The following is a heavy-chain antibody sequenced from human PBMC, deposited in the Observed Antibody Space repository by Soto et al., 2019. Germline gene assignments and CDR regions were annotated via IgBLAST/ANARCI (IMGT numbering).Heavy chain of an antibody. CDR1: GFSFSGSA. CDR3: AKVGRYCSSTSCYSTFDY. CDR2: VRGKADNFAT. J-gene: IGHJ4*02. V-gene: IGHV3-73*01. Sequence: PGGSLRLSCAASGFSFSGSAMHWVRQTSRKGLEWVGRVRGKADNFATAYAASVKGRFTISRDDSKNTAYLQMNSLRAEDTAVYYCAKVGRYCSSTSCYSTFDYWGQGTLVTVSA. D-gene: IGHD2-2*01.